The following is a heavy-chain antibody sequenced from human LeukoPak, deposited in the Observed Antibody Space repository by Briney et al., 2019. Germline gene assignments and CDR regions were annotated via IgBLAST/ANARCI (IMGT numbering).Heavy chain of an antibody. Sequence: GASVKVSCKASGYTFTGFYMQWVRQAPGQGLEWMGWINLNSGGTKYAQKFQGRVTMTRDTSISIAYMEVSRLRSDDAAVYYCATFSSGWYLGPMDVWGKGTTVTISS. J-gene: IGHJ6*03. CDR1: GYTFTGFY. V-gene: IGHV1-2*02. D-gene: IGHD6-19*01. CDR2: INLNSGGT. CDR3: ATFSSGWYLGPMDV.